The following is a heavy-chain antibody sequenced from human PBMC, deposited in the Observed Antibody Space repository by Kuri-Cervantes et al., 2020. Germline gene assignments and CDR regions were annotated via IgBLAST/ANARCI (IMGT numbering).Heavy chain of an antibody. D-gene: IGHD3-3*01. J-gene: IGHJ4*02. CDR2: ISYDGSNK. CDR3: VCVAPGFLESDY. V-gene: IGHV3-30-3*01. CDR1: GFTFSSYA. Sequence: GESLKISCAASGFTFSSYAMSWARQAPGKGLEWVAVISYDGSNKYYADSVKGRFTISRDNSKNTLYLQMNSLKTEDTAVCYCVCVAPGFLESDYWGQGTLVTVSS.